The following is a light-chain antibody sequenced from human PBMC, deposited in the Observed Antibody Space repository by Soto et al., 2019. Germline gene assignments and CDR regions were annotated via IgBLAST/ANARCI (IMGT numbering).Light chain of an antibody. CDR1: QSVSSSY. CDR2: GAS. CDR3: QQYAASPFT. Sequence: EFVLTQSPGTLSLSPGEKATLSCRASQSVSSSYLAWYQQRPGQAPRLLIYGASSRATGIPDRFSGSGSGTDFTLTISRLEPEDFAVYYCQQYAASPFTFGPGTKVDIK. V-gene: IGKV3-20*01. J-gene: IGKJ3*01.